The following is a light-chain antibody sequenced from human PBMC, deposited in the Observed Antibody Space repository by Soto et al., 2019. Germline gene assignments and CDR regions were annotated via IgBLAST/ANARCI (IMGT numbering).Light chain of an antibody. Sequence: IEITQPPSTLSASVGDRVTITCRASQSVSGSLAWYQQKSGRPPKVLIYDTSTLEDGVPSRFSGSGSGTEFTLTINSLQSEDFAIYYCQHYDNWPLTFGGETNVDI. J-gene: IGKJ4*01. V-gene: IGKV1-5*01. CDR2: DTS. CDR1: QSVSGS. CDR3: QHYDNWPLT.